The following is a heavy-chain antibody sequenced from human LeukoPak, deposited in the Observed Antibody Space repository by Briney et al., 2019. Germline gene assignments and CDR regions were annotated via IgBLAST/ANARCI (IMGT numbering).Heavy chain of an antibody. V-gene: IGHV3-23*01. CDR1: GFTFSTYA. D-gene: IGHD2-15*01. CDR2: TSAGGDAT. J-gene: IGHJ4*02. CDR3: ADHFPYCSRGSCSYFDH. Sequence: PGGSLRLSCAASGFTFSTYAMSWVRQAPGKGLEWVCATSAGGDATFYADSVKGRFTVSRDNPKNTLSLQMNSLRGEDTAIYYCADHFPYCSRGSCSYFDHWGQGTLVTVSS.